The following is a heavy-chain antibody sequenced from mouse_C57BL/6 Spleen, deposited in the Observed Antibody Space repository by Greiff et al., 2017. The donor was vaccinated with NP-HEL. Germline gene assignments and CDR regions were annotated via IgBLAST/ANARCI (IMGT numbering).Heavy chain of an antibody. CDR3: ATYSNHAWFAY. V-gene: IGHV5-17*01. Sequence: EVQLVESGGGLVKPGGSLKLSCAASGFTFSDYGMHWVRQAPEKGLEWVAYISSGSSTIYYADTVKGRFTISRDNAKNTLFLQLTSLRSEDTAMYYCATYSNHAWFAYWGQGTLVTVSA. J-gene: IGHJ3*01. D-gene: IGHD2-5*01. CDR1: GFTFSDYG. CDR2: ISSGSSTI.